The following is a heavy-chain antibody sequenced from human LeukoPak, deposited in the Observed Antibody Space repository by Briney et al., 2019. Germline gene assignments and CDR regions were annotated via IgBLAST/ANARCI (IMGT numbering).Heavy chain of an antibody. CDR1: GGSISSGGYY. CDR3: ARIDYADYVLGGMDV. Sequence: SQTLSLTCTVSGGSISSGGYYWSWIRQHPWKGLEWIGYIYYSGSTYYNPSLKSRVTISVDTSKNQFSLKLSSVTAADTAVYYCARIDYADYVLGGMDVWGKGTTVTVSS. J-gene: IGHJ6*04. V-gene: IGHV4-31*03. D-gene: IGHD4-17*01. CDR2: IYYSGST.